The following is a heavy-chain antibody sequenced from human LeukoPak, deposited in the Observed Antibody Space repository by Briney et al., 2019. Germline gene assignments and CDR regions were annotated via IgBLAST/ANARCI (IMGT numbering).Heavy chain of an antibody. V-gene: IGHV4-59*01. CDR1: GGSISSYY. Sequence: SETMSLTCTVSGGSISSYYWSWIRQPPGKGLEWIGYIYYSGSTNYNPSLKSRVTLSVDTSKNQFPLKLSSVTAADTAVYYCARGVLRYFDWLPYYWYFDLWGRGTLVTVSS. J-gene: IGHJ2*01. CDR3: ARGVLRYFDWLPYYWYFDL. D-gene: IGHD3-9*01. CDR2: IYYSGST.